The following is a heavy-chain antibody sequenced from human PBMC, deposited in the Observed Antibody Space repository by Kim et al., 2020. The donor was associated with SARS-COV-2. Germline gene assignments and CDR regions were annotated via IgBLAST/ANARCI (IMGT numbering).Heavy chain of an antibody. Sequence: SETLSLTCAVYGGSFSGYYWSWIRQPPWKGLEWIGEINHCGSTNYNPSLKSRVTISVDTSKNQFSLKLSSVTAADTAVYYCARVWRYYSGSPRPGKWFDPWGQGTLVTVSS. CDR1: GGSFSGYY. D-gene: IGHD1-26*01. CDR2: INHCGST. J-gene: IGHJ5*02. CDR3: ARVWRYYSGSPRPGKWFDP. V-gene: IGHV4-34*01.